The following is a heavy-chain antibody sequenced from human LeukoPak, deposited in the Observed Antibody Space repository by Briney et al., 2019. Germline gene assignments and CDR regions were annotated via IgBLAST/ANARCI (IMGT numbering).Heavy chain of an antibody. CDR3: ASSMDCSSTSCSELDAFDI. J-gene: IGHJ3*02. Sequence: SETLSFTCTVSGGSISSGDYYWSWIRQPPGKGLEWIGYIYYSGSTYYNPSLKSRVTISVDTSKNQFSLKLSSVTAADTAVYYCASSMDCSSTSCSELDAFDIWGQGTMVTVSS. D-gene: IGHD2-2*01. CDR1: GGSISSGDYY. CDR2: IYYSGST. V-gene: IGHV4-30-4*01.